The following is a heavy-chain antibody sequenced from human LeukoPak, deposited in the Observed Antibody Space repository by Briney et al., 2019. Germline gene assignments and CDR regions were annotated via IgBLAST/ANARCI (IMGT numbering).Heavy chain of an antibody. V-gene: IGHV5-51*01. J-gene: IGHJ4*02. CDR3: ARATVQYCSSTSCSTHRYFDY. CDR2: IYPGDSDT. D-gene: IGHD2-2*02. Sequence: GESLKISCKGSGYSFTSYWIGWVRQMPGKGLEWMGIIYPGDSDTRYSPSFQGQVTISADKSISTAYLQWSSLKASDTAVYYCARATVQYCSSTSCSTHRYFDYWGQGTLVTVSS. CDR1: GYSFTSYW.